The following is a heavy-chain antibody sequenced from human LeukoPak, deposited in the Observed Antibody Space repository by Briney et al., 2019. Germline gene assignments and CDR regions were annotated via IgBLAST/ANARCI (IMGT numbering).Heavy chain of an antibody. D-gene: IGHD2-8*01. Sequence: ASVKVSCKASGCTFSSYAISWVRQAPGQGLEWMGGIVPFFGTANYAQKFQGRVTITADESTSTAYMELSSLRSEDTAVYYCARSDTGYCTNGVCSTYYYYYMDVWGKGTTVTVSS. J-gene: IGHJ6*03. V-gene: IGHV1-69*01. CDR3: ARSDTGYCTNGVCSTYYYYYMDV. CDR2: IVPFFGTA. CDR1: GCTFSSYA.